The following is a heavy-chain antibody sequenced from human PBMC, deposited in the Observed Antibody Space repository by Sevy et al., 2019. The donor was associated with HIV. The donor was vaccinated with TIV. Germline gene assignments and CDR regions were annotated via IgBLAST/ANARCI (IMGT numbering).Heavy chain of an antibody. D-gene: IGHD1-7*01. CDR2: ISSSGDTI. Sequence: GGSLRLSCVASGFTFSGYTMNWVRQAPGEGLAWLSHISSSGDTIYYADSVKGRFTISRDNAKNSVFLQMNNLRDEDTAVYYCARDRKLELRDYYYGMDVWGQGTTVTVSS. J-gene: IGHJ6*02. CDR1: GFTFSGYT. V-gene: IGHV3-48*02. CDR3: ARDRKLELRDYYYGMDV.